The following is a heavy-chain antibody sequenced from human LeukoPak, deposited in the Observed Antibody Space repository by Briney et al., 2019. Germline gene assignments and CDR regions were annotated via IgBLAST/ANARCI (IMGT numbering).Heavy chain of an antibody. V-gene: IGHV1-46*01. J-gene: IGHJ4*02. Sequence: GASVKVSCKASGYTFISYYMHWVRQAPGQGLEWMGIINPSGGSTSYAQKFQGRVTMTRDTSTSTVYMELSSLRSEDTAVYYCARGAPLRSLEWDFDYWGQGTLVTVSS. CDR1: GYTFISYY. CDR2: INPSGGST. CDR3: ARGAPLRSLEWDFDY. D-gene: IGHD3-3*01.